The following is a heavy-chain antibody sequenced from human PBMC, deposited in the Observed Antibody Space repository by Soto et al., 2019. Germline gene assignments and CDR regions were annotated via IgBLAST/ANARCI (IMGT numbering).Heavy chain of an antibody. V-gene: IGHV4-59*12. D-gene: IGHD6-19*01. CDR2: IYYSGST. Sequence: SETLSLTCTVSGGSISSYYWSWIRQPPGKGLEWIGYIYYSGSTNYNPSLKSRVTISVDKSKNQFSLKLSSVTAADTAFYYCASWGPSSGLKSQYYFDYWGQGTLVTVSS. CDR1: GGSISSYY. CDR3: ASWGPSSGLKSQYYFDY. J-gene: IGHJ4*02.